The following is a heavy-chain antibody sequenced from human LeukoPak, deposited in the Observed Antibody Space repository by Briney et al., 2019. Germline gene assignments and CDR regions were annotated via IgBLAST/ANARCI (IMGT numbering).Heavy chain of an antibody. CDR2: IIGGAGGT. Sequence: GGSLRLSCAASGFSLSSHGMSWVRQAPGKGLEWVSGIIGGAGGTYYADSVKGRFTISRDNAKNTLYLQMNSLRAEDTAVYYCAHGSMYQLDYWGQGTLVTVSS. V-gene: IGHV3-23*01. D-gene: IGHD2-2*01. J-gene: IGHJ4*02. CDR1: GFSLSSHG. CDR3: AHGSMYQLDY.